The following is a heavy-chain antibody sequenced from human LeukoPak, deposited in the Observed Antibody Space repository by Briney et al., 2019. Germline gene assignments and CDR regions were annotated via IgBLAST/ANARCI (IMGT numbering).Heavy chain of an antibody. V-gene: IGHV3-23*01. CDR2: ISGSGGST. D-gene: IGHD2-2*01. J-gene: IGHJ4*02. Sequence: GGSLRLSCAASGFTFSSYAMSWVRQAPGKGLEWGSVISGSGGSTYYADSVKGRFTISRDNSKNTLYLQMNSLRAEDTAVYYCAKDPRYCSSTSCYYWGQGTQVTVSS. CDR3: AKDPRYCSSTSCYY. CDR1: GFTFSSYA.